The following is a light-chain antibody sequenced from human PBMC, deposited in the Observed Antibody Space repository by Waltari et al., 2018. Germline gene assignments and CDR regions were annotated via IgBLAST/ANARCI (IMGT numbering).Light chain of an antibody. V-gene: IGKV1-39*01. Sequence: DIQMTQSPSSLSASVGDTITITCRSSQSISTFLNWFQQKPGNSPNHLIFAASNLHSGVPSRCSGSGSETDFTLSISSLQPEDFATYVCHQSFTTPETFGQGTRLEFK. CDR2: AAS. CDR3: HQSFTTPET. CDR1: QSISTF. J-gene: IGKJ5*01.